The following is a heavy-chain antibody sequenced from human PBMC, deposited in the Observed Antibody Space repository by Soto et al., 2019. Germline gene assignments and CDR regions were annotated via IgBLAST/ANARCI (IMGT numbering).Heavy chain of an antibody. CDR3: AKVQVFEVSAEEYYYYYGMDV. V-gene: IGHV1-69*06. Sequence: SVKVSCKASGGTFSSYAISWVRQAPGQGLEWMGGIIPIFGTANYAQKFQGRVTITADKSTSTAYMELSSLRSEDTAVYYCAKVQVFEVSAEEYYYYYGMDVWGQGTTVTVSS. CDR1: GGTFSSYA. J-gene: IGHJ6*02. CDR2: IIPIFGTA. D-gene: IGHD2-21*01.